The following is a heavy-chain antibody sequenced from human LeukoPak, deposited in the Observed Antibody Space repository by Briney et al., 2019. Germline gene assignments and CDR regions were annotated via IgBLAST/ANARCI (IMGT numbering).Heavy chain of an antibody. D-gene: IGHD7-27*01. CDR1: GYTFTGYY. J-gene: IGHJ4*02. V-gene: IGHV1-2*02. CDR2: INPSSGGT. Sequence: GASVKVSCKASGYTFTGYYMHWVRQAPGQGLEWMGWINPSSGGTNYAQKFQGRVTMTRDTSISTAYMELSRLRSDDTAVYYCAREVSGDYFDYWGQGTLVTVSS. CDR3: AREVSGDYFDY.